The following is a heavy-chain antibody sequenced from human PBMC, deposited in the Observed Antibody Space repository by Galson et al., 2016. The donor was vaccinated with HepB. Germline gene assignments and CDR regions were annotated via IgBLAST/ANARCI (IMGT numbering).Heavy chain of an antibody. V-gene: IGHV3-21*01. J-gene: IGHJ4*02. D-gene: IGHD2-15*01. CDR1: GFTFSSYT. CDR2: TSSSSSYI. Sequence: SLRLSCAASGFTFSSYTMNWVRQAPGKGLEWVSSTSSSSSYIYYADSVKGRFTISRANAKKSLYLQMNSLRAEDTAVYYCARSFRGLFCSGVSCYPGAFDYWGQGILVTVSS. CDR3: ARSFRGLFCSGVSCYPGAFDY.